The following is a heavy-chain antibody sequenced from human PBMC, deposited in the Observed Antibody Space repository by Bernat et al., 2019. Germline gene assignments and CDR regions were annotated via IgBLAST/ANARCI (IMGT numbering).Heavy chain of an antibody. CDR2: IYSGADT. V-gene: IGHV3-66*01. CDR3: ARMVVGVTNWFDP. D-gene: IGHD2-15*01. J-gene: IGHJ5*02. CDR1: GFTVRNNY. Sequence: EVQLVESGGGLVQPGGSLRLSCAASGFTVRNNYVSWVRQAPGKGLEWVSVIYSGADTYYADSVKGRFTISRDNSKNTLYLQMNSLRAEDTAVYYCARMVVGVTNWFDPWGQGTLVTVSS.